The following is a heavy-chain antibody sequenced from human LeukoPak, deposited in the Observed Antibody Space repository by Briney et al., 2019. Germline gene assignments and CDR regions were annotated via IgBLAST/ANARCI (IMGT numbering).Heavy chain of an antibody. CDR1: GFTVSSNY. CDR2: IFGGGGT. D-gene: IGHD3-22*01. CDR3: ARVADYYDSSGYPFAGLDL. Sequence: GGSLRLSCAAFGFTVSSNYMSWVRQAPGKGLEWVSVIFGGGGTYYGDSVRGRFTISRDNSKNTLYLQMNSLRAEDTALYHCARVADYYDSSGYPFAGLDLWGQGTMVTVSS. J-gene: IGHJ3*01. V-gene: IGHV3-53*01.